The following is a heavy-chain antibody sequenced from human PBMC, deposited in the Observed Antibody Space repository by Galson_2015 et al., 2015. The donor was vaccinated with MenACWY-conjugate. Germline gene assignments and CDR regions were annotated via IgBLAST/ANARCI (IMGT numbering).Heavy chain of an antibody. CDR2: MYPGDSDT. Sequence: QSGAEVKKPGESVMISCKGSGYSFTTWWIGWERQMPGKGLEWIGIMYPGDSDTRYSPSLQGQVSISVDKSISTAYLQLNSLKASDSGMYYCARAPVQWLVRWGAFDIWGRGTMVTVSS. CDR3: ARAPVQWLVRWGAFDI. J-gene: IGHJ3*02. V-gene: IGHV5-51*03. CDR1: GYSFTTWW. D-gene: IGHD6-19*01.